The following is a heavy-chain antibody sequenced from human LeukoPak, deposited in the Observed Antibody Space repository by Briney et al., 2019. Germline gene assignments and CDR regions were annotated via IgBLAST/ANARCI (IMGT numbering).Heavy chain of an antibody. CDR3: ARDARYYDSSGHAFDI. CDR2: IKQDGSEK. CDR1: GFTFSSYW. J-gene: IGHJ3*02. Sequence: GGSLRLSCAASGFTFSSYWMSWVRQAPGKGLEWVANIKQDGSEKYYVDSVKGRFTISRDNAKNSLYLQMNSLRAEDTAVYYCARDARYYDSSGHAFDIWGQGTMVTVSS. V-gene: IGHV3-7*01. D-gene: IGHD3-22*01.